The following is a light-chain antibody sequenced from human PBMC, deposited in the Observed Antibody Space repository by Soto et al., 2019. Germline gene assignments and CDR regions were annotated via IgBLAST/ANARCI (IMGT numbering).Light chain of an antibody. Sequence: QSVLTQPPSASGTPGQRVSISCSGSRSNIGRNYVYWYQQLPGTAPKLLIQRNNERPSGVPDRFSGSKSGTSASLAITRLQAEDEADYYCQSYDISLHNYVFGTGTQLTVL. CDR1: RSNIGRNY. J-gene: IGLJ1*01. V-gene: IGLV1-47*01. CDR2: RNN. CDR3: QSYDISLHNYV.